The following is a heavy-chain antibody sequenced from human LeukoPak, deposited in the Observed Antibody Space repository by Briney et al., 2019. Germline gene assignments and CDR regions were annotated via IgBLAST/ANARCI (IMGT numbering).Heavy chain of an antibody. V-gene: IGHV3-21*01. CDR2: ISSSSSYI. CDR3: ARDEVYCSSTSCYMNYYYYYMDV. J-gene: IGHJ6*03. Sequence: GGSLRLSCAASGFTFSSYSMNWVRQAPGKGLEWVSSISSSSSYIYYADSVKGRFTISRDNAKNSLYLQMNSLRAEDTAVYYCARDEVYCSSTSCYMNYYYYYMDVWGKGTTVTVSS. CDR1: GFTFSSYS. D-gene: IGHD2-2*02.